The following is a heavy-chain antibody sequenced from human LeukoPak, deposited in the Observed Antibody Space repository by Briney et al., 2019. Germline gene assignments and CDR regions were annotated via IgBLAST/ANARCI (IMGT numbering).Heavy chain of an antibody. Sequence: ASVKVSCKASGYTFTSYGISWVRQAPGQGLEWMGWISAYNGNTNYAQKLQGRVTMTTDTSTSTAYMELRSLRSDDTAVYYCARVRASFTILGVDGNWFDPWGQGTLVTVSS. CDR3: ARVRASFTILGVDGNWFDP. CDR1: GYTFTSYG. CDR2: ISAYNGNT. J-gene: IGHJ5*02. D-gene: IGHD3-3*01. V-gene: IGHV1-18*01.